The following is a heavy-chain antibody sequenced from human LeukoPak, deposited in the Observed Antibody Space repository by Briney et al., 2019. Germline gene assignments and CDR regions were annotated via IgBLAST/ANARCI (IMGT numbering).Heavy chain of an antibody. Sequence: GGSLRLSCAASGFTFSSYLMSWVRQAPGKGLEWVATIKEDGNEKYYVDSVKGRFTISRDNAKNSLYLQMNSLRVEDTAVYYCARDLWDNWGQGTLVTVSS. CDR1: GFTFSSYL. CDR3: ARDLWDN. V-gene: IGHV3-7*01. D-gene: IGHD2-21*01. J-gene: IGHJ4*02. CDR2: IKEDGNEK.